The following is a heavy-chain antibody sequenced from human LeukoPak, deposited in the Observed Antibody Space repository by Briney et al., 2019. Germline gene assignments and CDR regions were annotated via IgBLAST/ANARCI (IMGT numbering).Heavy chain of an antibody. CDR3: ARLAAAGYFDY. D-gene: IGHD6-13*01. CDR1: GFTFDDYA. Sequence: GGSLRLSCAASGFTFDDYAMHWVRQAPGKGLEWVSGISWNSGSIGYADSVKGRFTISRDNAKNSLYLQMNSLRAEDTAVYYCARLAAAGYFDYWGQGTLVTVSS. CDR2: ISWNSGSI. V-gene: IGHV3-9*01. J-gene: IGHJ4*02.